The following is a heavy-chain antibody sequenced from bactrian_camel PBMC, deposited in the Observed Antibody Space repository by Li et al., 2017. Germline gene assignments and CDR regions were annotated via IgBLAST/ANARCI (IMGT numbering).Heavy chain of an antibody. CDR2: IDSDGST. CDR1: GFTFDDSY. V-gene: IGHV3S63*01. Sequence: HVQLVESGGGSVQAGGSLRLSCTASGFTFDDSYMGWYRQAPGNECEMISTIDSDGSTYYSDSVKGRFTISQDRAKNMVYLQLNSLNTEDTALYYCSKRRDGGNWSGYLADFGYWGQGTQVTVS. D-gene: IGHD3*01. CDR3: SKRRDGGNWSGYLADFGY. J-gene: IGHJ6*01.